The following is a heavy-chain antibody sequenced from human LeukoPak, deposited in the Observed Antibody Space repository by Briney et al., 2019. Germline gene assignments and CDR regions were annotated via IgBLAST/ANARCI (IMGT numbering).Heavy chain of an antibody. Sequence: GASVKDSCKASGYTFTSYYMHWVRQAPGQGLEWMGIINPSGGSTSYAQKFQGRVTMTRDMSTSTDYMELSSLRSEDTAVYYCARDLYSSRTNDAFVIWSQGTMVTVSS. CDR1: GYTFTSYY. CDR3: ARDLYSSRTNDAFVI. J-gene: IGHJ3*02. V-gene: IGHV1-46*01. D-gene: IGHD6-13*01. CDR2: INPSGGST.